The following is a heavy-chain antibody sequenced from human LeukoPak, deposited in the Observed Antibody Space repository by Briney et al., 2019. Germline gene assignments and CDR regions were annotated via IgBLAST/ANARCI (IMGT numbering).Heavy chain of an antibody. CDR3: ARRSDCGGDCWAFDI. Sequence: SETLSLTCTVSGGSISSSSYYWGWIRQPPGKGLEWIGSIYYSGSTYYNPSLKSRVTISVDTSKNQFSLKLSSVTAADTAVYYCARRSDCGGDCWAFDIWGQGTMATVSS. D-gene: IGHD2-21*02. J-gene: IGHJ3*02. V-gene: IGHV4-39*01. CDR1: GGSISSSSYY. CDR2: IYYSGST.